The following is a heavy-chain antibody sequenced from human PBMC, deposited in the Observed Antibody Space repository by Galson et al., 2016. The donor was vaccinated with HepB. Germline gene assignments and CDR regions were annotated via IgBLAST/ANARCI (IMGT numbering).Heavy chain of an antibody. CDR3: ARYKRYYHGSGRVNYYYIMDV. CDR1: GGFITSYY. CDR2: MHYSGNT. D-gene: IGHD3-10*01. Sequence: SETLSLTCTISGGFITSYYWSWIRQAPGKGLEWIGFMHYSGNTNYSPSLKSRITMSIDTSKNRFSLNLKSVTSADTAVYYCARYKRYYHGSGRVNYYYIMDVWGQGTTVIVSS. J-gene: IGHJ6*02. V-gene: IGHV4-59*01.